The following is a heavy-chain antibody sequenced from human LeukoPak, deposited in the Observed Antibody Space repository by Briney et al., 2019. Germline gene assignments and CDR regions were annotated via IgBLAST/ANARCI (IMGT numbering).Heavy chain of an antibody. CDR2: ISAYNGNT. Sequence: PGASVKVSCKASGYTFTSYGTSWVRQAPGQGLEWMGWISAYNGNTNYAQKLQGRVTMTTDTSTSTAYMELRSLRSDDTAVYYCARDQGYCSGGSCPVMDVWGKGTTVTVSS. CDR3: ARDQGYCSGGSCPVMDV. V-gene: IGHV1-18*01. CDR1: GYTFTSYG. D-gene: IGHD2-15*01. J-gene: IGHJ6*03.